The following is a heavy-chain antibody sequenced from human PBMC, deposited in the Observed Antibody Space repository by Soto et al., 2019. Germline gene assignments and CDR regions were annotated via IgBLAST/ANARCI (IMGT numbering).Heavy chain of an antibody. CDR1: GFTFSSYG. CDR2: IWYDGSNK. J-gene: IGHJ5*02. Sequence: SLRLSCAASGFTFSSYGMHWVRQAPGKGLEWVAVIWYDGSNKYYADSVKGRFTISRDNSKNTLYLQMNSLRAEDTAVYYCARDLAVAGFNWFDPWGQGTLVTVSS. CDR3: ARDLAVAGFNWFDP. D-gene: IGHD6-19*01. V-gene: IGHV3-33*01.